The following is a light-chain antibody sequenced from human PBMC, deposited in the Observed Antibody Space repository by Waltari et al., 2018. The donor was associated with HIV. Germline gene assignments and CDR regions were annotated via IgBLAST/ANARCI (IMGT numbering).Light chain of an antibody. J-gene: IGLJ2*01. CDR1: SSDVGGYNY. V-gene: IGLV2-11*01. CDR2: DVS. CDR3: CSYAGSDTVV. Sequence: QSALTQPRSVSGSPGQSVTISCTGTSSDVGGYNYVSWYQQHPGKAPKLMIYDVSKRPSGVPDRCSGSKSGNTASLTISGLQAEEEADYYGCSYAGSDTVVFGGGTKLTVL.